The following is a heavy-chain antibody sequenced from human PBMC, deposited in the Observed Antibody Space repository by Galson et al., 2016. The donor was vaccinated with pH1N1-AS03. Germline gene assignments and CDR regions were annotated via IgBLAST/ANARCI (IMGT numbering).Heavy chain of an antibody. Sequence: SLRLSCAASRFTFSSYSMNWVRQAPGKGLEWVSSISISVSYVYYADSVKGRFTVSRGNAKNSLYLHMNSLSAEDTAVYYCARRATDGYTIDYWGQGTLVTVSS. CDR1: RFTFSSYS. CDR2: ISISVSYV. V-gene: IGHV3-21*01. CDR3: ARRATDGYTIDY. J-gene: IGHJ4*02. D-gene: IGHD5-24*01.